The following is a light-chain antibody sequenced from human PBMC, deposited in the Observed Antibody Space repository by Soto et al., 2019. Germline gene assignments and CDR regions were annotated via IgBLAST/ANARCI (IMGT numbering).Light chain of an antibody. V-gene: IGKV1-33*01. Sequence: DIQMTQSPSCLSASVGDRVTITCQASQDINNFLNWYQQKPGKAPKLLIYDASNLERGVPSRFSGSGYGTDYTFTISSLQPEDIATYYCQQYDNFPFTFGQGTKLEI. CDR1: QDINNF. J-gene: IGKJ2*01. CDR2: DAS. CDR3: QQYDNFPFT.